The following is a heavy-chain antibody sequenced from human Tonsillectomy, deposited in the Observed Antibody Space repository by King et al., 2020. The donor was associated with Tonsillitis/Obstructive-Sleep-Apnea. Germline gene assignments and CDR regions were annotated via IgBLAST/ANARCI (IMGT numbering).Heavy chain of an antibody. Sequence: QLVQSGAEVKKPGSSVKVSCKASGGTFSSYAISWGRQAPGQGPEWMGGIIPVFGAANSTQKFQGRVTITADESTSTAYIELSSLRSEDTAVYYCARSRRERYCSSTSCFKNYYYHYLAVWGKGTTVTVSS. D-gene: IGHD2-2*01. CDR2: IIPVFGAA. V-gene: IGHV1-69*01. J-gene: IGHJ6*03. CDR1: GGTFSSYA. CDR3: ARSRRERYCSSTSCFKNYYYHYLAV.